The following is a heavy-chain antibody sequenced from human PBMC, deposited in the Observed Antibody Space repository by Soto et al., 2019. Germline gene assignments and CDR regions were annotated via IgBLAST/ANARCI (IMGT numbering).Heavy chain of an antibody. J-gene: IGHJ4*02. CDR3: ATAAPTAYCGGDCYWVFDY. CDR1: GGTFSSYA. D-gene: IGHD2-21*02. Sequence: QVQLVQSGAEVKKPGSSVKVSCKASGGTFSSYAISWVRQAPGQGLEWMGGIIPIFGTANYAQKFQGRVTITADESTSTAYMELSSLRSEDTALYYCATAAPTAYCGGDCYWVFDYWGQGTLVTVSS. CDR2: IIPIFGTA. V-gene: IGHV1-69*01.